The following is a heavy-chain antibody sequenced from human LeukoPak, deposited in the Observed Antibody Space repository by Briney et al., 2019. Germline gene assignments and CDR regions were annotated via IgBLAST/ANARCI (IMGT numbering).Heavy chain of an antibody. J-gene: IGHJ4*02. Sequence: GGSLRLSCAASGFTFSSYSMNWVRQAPGKGLEWVSYISSSSTIYYADSVKGRFTISRDNAKNSLYLQMNSLRAEDTAVYYCAGDYITMVRGAIYKAYYFDYWGQGTLVTVSS. CDR3: AGDYITMVRGAIYKAYYFDY. D-gene: IGHD3-10*01. V-gene: IGHV3-48*01. CDR2: ISSSSTI. CDR1: GFTFSSYS.